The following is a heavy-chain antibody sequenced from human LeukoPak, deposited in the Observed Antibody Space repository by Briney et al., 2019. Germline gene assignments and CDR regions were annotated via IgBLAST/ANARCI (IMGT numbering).Heavy chain of an antibody. D-gene: IGHD6-6*01. J-gene: IGHJ4*02. CDR1: GGSISSYY. Sequence: SETLSLTCTVSGGSISSYYWSWIRLPAGKGLEWIGRTYTSGHTNYNPSLKRRLTMSVDTSKNQFSLRLRSVTAADAAVYYCARFDTISSGVDFWGQGTLVTVSS. V-gene: IGHV4-4*07. CDR2: TYTSGHT. CDR3: ARFDTISSGVDF.